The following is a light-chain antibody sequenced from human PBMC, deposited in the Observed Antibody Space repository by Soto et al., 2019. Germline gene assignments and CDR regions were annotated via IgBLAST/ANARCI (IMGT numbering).Light chain of an antibody. CDR1: SSYVGGYNF. Sequence: QSVLTQPPSPSGSPGQSVAISCTGTSSYVGGYNFVSWFQQHPGKAPRLMIYDVTKRPSGVPDRFSGSKSGNTASLTVSGLQPEDEADYYCASYAASDTFVFGTGTKVTV. CDR3: ASYAASDTFV. V-gene: IGLV2-8*01. J-gene: IGLJ1*01. CDR2: DVT.